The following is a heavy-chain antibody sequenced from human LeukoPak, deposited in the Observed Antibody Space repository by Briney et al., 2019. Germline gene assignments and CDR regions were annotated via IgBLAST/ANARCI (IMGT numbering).Heavy chain of an antibody. CDR3: ARIRGHCSSTTCPNFDY. CDR1: GFSFSGYN. J-gene: IGHJ4*02. CDR2: IDGSSRCI. Sequence: GGSLRLSCAASGFSFSGYNMNWVRQAPGKGLEWVSFIDGSSRCIYYADSVKGRFTISRDNTRNSLYLQMNSLRAEDTAVYYCARIRGHCSSTTCPNFDYWGQGTLVTVSS. V-gene: IGHV3-21*01. D-gene: IGHD2-2*01.